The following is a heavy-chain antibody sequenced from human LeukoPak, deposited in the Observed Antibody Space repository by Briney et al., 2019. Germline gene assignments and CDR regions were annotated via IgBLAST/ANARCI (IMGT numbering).Heavy chain of an antibody. CDR1: GGSFTSSSYY. D-gene: IGHD3-22*01. CDR2: IYYSGST. J-gene: IGHJ4*02. V-gene: IGHV4-39*01. Sequence: SETLSLTCTASGGSFTSSSYYWGWIRQPPGKGLEWIGSIYYSGSTYYNSSLKSRVTISVDTSKNQFSLKLSSVTAADTAVYYCARHNYDSSGFLKYWGQGTLVTVSS. CDR3: ARHNYDSSGFLKY.